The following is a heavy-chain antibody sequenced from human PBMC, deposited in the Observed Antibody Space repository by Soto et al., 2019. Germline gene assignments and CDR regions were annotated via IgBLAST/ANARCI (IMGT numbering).Heavy chain of an antibody. V-gene: IGHV3-43*01. CDR3: VKGASGAGFVFDY. J-gene: IGHJ3*01. CDR1: GFTFDDYT. CDR2: VSWDSDNR. D-gene: IGHD3-3*01. Sequence: PGGSVRLSCAASGFTFDDYTMHWVRQRPGKGLEWVSLVSWDSDNRIYADSVKGRFTISRDNINNSLFLQMNSLRAEDTAVYFSVKGASGAGFVFDYWGLGTMDTVSS.